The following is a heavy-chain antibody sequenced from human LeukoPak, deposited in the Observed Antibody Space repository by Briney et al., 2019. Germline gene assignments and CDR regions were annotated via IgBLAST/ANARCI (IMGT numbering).Heavy chain of an antibody. CDR1: GGTFRDYP. CDR3: ARTSDYVWGSYPTDY. Sequence: SVKVSCKASGGTFRDYPLSWVRQAPGQGLEWMGGIIPMFGTAKYAQNFEGRVKITADESTSTAYMELSSLRSEDTAVYYCARTSDYVWGSYPTDYWGQGTLVTVSS. D-gene: IGHD3-16*02. J-gene: IGHJ4*02. CDR2: IIPMFGTA. V-gene: IGHV1-69*13.